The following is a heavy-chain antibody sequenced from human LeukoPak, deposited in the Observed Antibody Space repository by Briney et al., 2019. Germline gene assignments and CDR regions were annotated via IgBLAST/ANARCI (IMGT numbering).Heavy chain of an antibody. CDR3: ARARGPTDYYDSSGYGGELGY. D-gene: IGHD3-22*01. CDR1: GFTFSSYE. CDR2: ISSSGSTI. Sequence: GGSLRLSCAASGFTFSSYEMNWVRQAPGKGLEWVSYISSSGSTIHYADSVKGRFTISRDNAKNSLYLQMNSLRAEDTAVYYCARARGPTDYYDSSGYGGELGYWGQGTLVTVSS. V-gene: IGHV3-48*03. J-gene: IGHJ4*02.